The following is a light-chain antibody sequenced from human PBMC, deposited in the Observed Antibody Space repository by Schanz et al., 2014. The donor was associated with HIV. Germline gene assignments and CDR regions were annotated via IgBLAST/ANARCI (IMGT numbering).Light chain of an antibody. CDR1: QSLGGN. CDR2: DTS. J-gene: IGKJ1*01. CDR3: QQYGNSPRT. V-gene: IGKV3D-15*01. Sequence: EIVMTQSPATLSVSPGERATLSCRASQSLGGNLAWFQHQAGQAPRLLIYDTSTRATGIPARFSGSGSGTEFTLTISRLEPEDFAVYYCQQYGNSPRTFGQGTKVEI.